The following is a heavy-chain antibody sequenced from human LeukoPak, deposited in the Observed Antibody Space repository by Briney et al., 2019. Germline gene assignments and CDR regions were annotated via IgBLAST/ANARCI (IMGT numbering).Heavy chain of an antibody. CDR3: AKDLREATQYSSYCSPMDV. CDR1: GFTFSNYA. D-gene: IGHD1-26*01. J-gene: IGHJ6*02. CDR2: ISYDGNKK. V-gene: IGHV3-30-3*01. Sequence: GGSLRLSCAASGFTFSNYAVYWVRQAPGKGLDWVAVISYDGNKKYYADSVKGRFTISRDNSKNTLSLQMNSLRPEDTAVYYCAKDLREATQYSSYCSPMDVWGPGTTVTVSS.